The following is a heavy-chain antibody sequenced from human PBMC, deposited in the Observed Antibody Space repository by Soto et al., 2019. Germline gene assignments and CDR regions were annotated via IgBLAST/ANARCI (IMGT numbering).Heavy chain of an antibody. Sequence: QVQLPQSGSGLVKPSATLSVTCTVPGGSLSSYYWSWILQPPGKGLEWLGYIYYSGRTNYNTSLTSLATISGDTDYHLFSLNLGSVTAADTAVHYCARGRVSSICDSYYGMDVWCQGTTATFSS. J-gene: IGHJ6*02. V-gene: IGHV4-59*01. CDR3: ARGRVSSICDSYYGMDV. CDR2: IYYSGRT. D-gene: IGHD3-3*02. CDR1: GGSLSSYY.